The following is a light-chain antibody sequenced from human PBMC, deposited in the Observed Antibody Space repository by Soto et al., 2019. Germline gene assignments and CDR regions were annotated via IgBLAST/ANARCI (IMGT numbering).Light chain of an antibody. V-gene: IGKV1-27*01. CDR3: QKYNSALET. CDR2: AAT. CDR1: QGISNY. Sequence: IPMTQSPSSLSASVGDRVTITCRASQGISNYLAWYQQKPGKVPKVLIYAATTLQSGVPSRFSGSGSGTEFSLTISSLQPEDVATYYCQKYNSALETFGPGTKVDIK. J-gene: IGKJ3*01.